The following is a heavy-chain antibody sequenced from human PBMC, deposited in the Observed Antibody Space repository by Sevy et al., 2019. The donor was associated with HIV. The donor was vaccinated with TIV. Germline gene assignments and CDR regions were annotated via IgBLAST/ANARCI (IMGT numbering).Heavy chain of an antibody. CDR1: GFTFYNYA. CDR3: AGARYDSSGSFDAFDI. D-gene: IGHD3-22*01. Sequence: GGSLRLSCAASGFTFYNYAMNWVRQAPGKGLEWVSTIFRSGETTYYADSVKARFTISRDNSKNTRYLQMNSLRTDDTALYYCAGARYDSSGSFDAFDIWGQGTMVTVSS. CDR2: IFRSGETT. J-gene: IGHJ3*02. V-gene: IGHV3-23*01.